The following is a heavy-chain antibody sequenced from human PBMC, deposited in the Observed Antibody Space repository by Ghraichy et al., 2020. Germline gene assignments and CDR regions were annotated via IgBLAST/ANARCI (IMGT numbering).Heavy chain of an antibody. V-gene: IGHV4-39*01. Sequence: SQTLSLTCTVSGGSISSSSYYWGWIRQPPGKGLEWIGSIYYSGSTYYNPSLKSRVTISVDTSKNQFSLKLSSVTAADTAVYYCARQGGYDSSANRGFDYWGQGTLVTVSS. CDR1: GGSISSSSYY. J-gene: IGHJ4*02. CDR3: ARQGGYDSSANRGFDY. CDR2: IYYSGST. D-gene: IGHD3-22*01.